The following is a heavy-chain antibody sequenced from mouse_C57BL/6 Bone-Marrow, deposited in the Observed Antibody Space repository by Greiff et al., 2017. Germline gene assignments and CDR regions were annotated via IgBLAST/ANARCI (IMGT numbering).Heavy chain of an antibody. J-gene: IGHJ2*01. CDR2: IDPTDSDT. V-gene: IGHV1-69*01. D-gene: IGHD2-1*01. CDR3: ARGSLLQGYIDY. CDR1: GYTFTSYW. Sequence: VQLQQPGAELVMPGASVKLSCKAFGYTFTSYWMHWVKQRPGLGLEWIGEIDPTDSDTNYNQKFKGKSTLTVDKSSSTAYMQLSSLTSEDSAVYYCARGSLLQGYIDYWGQGTTLTVSS.